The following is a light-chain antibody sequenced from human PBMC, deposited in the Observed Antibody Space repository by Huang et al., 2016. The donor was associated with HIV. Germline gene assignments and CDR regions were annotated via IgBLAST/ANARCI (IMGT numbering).Light chain of an antibody. CDR3: QQSHSVPRT. CDR1: QTVSSH. V-gene: IGKV1-39*01. Sequence: DIQMTQSPSSLSASVGDRVTITCQASQTVSSHLNWYQQKPGKAPKLLIYDASSFQIGVSSRFSGSGSGTDFTLTITTLLPEDVATYYCQQSHSVPRTFGQGTKVEIK. CDR2: DAS. J-gene: IGKJ1*01.